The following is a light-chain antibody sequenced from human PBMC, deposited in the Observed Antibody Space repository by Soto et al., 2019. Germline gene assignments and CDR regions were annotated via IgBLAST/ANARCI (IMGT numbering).Light chain of an antibody. V-gene: IGLV4-69*01. CDR2: VNSDGTH. CDR3: QTWGTASVV. J-gene: IGLJ2*01. Sequence: QLVLTQSPSASASLGASVKLTCTLSSGHTNYAIAWHQQQPEKCPRYLMKVNSDGTHGKGDGIPDRFSGSSSGAERYLTISSLQSEDEAEYFCQTWGTASVVFGGGTKLTVL. CDR1: SGHTNYA.